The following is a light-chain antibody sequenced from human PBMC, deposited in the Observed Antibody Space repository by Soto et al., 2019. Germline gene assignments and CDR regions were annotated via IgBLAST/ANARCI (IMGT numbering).Light chain of an antibody. Sequence: QSLLTQPASVSGSPGQSITISCTGTSSDVGSYNLVSWYQQHPGKAPKLMIYEVSKRPSGVSNRFSGSKSGNTASLTISGLQAEDEADYYCCSYAGSSTFFGTGTKVTVL. V-gene: IGLV2-23*02. J-gene: IGLJ1*01. CDR2: EVS. CDR3: CSYAGSSTF. CDR1: SSDVGSYNL.